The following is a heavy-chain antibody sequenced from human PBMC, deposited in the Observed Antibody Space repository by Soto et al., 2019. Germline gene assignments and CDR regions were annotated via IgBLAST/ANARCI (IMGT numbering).Heavy chain of an antibody. Sequence: GSVKVSCKVSGYTLTELSMHWVRQAPGKGLEWMGGFDPEDGETIYAQKFQGRVTMTEDTSTDTAYMELSSLRSEDTAVYYCATGASGSYYRTFDYWGQGTLVTVSS. CDR2: FDPEDGET. D-gene: IGHD1-26*01. CDR1: GYTLTELS. J-gene: IGHJ4*02. V-gene: IGHV1-24*01. CDR3: ATGASGSYYRTFDY.